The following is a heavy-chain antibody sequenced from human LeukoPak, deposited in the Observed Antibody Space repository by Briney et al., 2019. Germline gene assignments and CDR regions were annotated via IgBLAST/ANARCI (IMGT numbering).Heavy chain of an antibody. CDR2: ISSSSSRI. Sequence: PGGSLRLSCAASGFTFSSYSMNWVRQGPGKGLEWVSFISSSSSRIYYAASVKGRFTISGDNAKNSLYLQMNSLRDEDTAMYYCARDHSSDWYSLVVTSEYFQHWGQGTLVTVSS. V-gene: IGHV3-48*02. CDR1: GFTFSSYS. J-gene: IGHJ1*01. CDR3: ARDHSSDWYSLVVTSEYFQH. D-gene: IGHD6-19*01.